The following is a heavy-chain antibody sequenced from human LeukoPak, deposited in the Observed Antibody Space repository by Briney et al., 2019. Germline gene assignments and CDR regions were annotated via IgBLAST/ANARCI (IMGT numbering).Heavy chain of an antibody. J-gene: IGHJ4*02. Sequence: GGSLRLSCAVSGFIVSSDYMSWVRQAPGKGLEWVSAIYTGGTTYYADSVKGRFTISRDNSKNTLYLQMNSLRAEDTAVYYCARGVEYYYDSSGSSDYWGQGTLVTVSS. D-gene: IGHD3-22*01. CDR1: GFIVSSDY. CDR2: IYTGGTT. V-gene: IGHV3-53*01. CDR3: ARGVEYYYDSSGSSDY.